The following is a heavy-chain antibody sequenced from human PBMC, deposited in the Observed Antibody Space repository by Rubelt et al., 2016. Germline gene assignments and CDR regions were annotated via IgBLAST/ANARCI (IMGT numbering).Heavy chain of an antibody. J-gene: IGHJ4*02. V-gene: IGHV3-30*04. CDR3: ARRLRGSSWGIVDY. CDR1: GFTFSDYA. D-gene: IGHD6-13*01. CDR2: ISFDGSNE. Sequence: RSLRLSCAASGFTFSDYAMHRVRQAPGKGLEWVAVISFDGSNEYYADSVKGRFTISRDSSKNTLYLQMNSLKIEATAVYYCARRLRGSSWGIVDYWGQGTLVTVSS.